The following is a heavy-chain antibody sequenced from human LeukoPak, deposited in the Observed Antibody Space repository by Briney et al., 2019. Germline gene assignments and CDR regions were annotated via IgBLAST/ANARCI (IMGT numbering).Heavy chain of an antibody. D-gene: IGHD3-9*01. Sequence: SETLSLTCTVSGNSISSGDNYWSWIRQPAGKGLEWIGRIYTSGSTNYNPSLKSRVTMSVDTSKNQFSLKLSSVTAADTAVYYCAREYYDILTGYYSYYYMDVWGKGTTVTISS. J-gene: IGHJ6*03. CDR2: IYTSGST. CDR3: AREYYDILTGYYSYYYMDV. V-gene: IGHV4-61*02. CDR1: GNSISSGDNY.